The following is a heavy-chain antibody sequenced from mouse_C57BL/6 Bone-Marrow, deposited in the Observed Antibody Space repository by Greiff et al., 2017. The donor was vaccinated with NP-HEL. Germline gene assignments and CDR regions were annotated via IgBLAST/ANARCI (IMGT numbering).Heavy chain of an antibody. CDR1: GYTFTSYW. Sequence: VQLQQPGAELVRPGSSVKLSCKASGYTFTSYWMDWVKQRPGQGLEWIGNIYPSDSETHYNQKFKDKATLTVDKSSSTAYMQLSSLTSEDSAVYYCASLELSCDYWGQGTTLTVSS. CDR2: IYPSDSET. J-gene: IGHJ2*01. V-gene: IGHV1-61*01. CDR3: ASLELSCDY.